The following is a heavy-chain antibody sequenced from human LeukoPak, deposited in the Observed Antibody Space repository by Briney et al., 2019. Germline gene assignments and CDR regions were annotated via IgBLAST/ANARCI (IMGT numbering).Heavy chain of an antibody. CDR2: ISTDNGNT. Sequence: GASVKVSCRASGYSFTSYGISWARQAPGRGLEWMGWISTDNGNTNYVQNLQGRVTMTTDTSTNTAYMELRNLTSDDTAVYFCARVFGYYFFYMDVWGEGTTVIISS. D-gene: IGHD3-3*01. CDR3: ARVFGYYFFYMDV. V-gene: IGHV1-18*01. CDR1: GYSFTSYG. J-gene: IGHJ6*03.